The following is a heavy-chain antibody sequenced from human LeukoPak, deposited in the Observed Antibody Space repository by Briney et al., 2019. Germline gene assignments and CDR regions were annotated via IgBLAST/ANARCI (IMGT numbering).Heavy chain of an antibody. Sequence: PGGSLRLSCAASGFTFSSYSMNWVRQAPGKGLEWVSSISSSSYIYYADSVKGRFTISRDNAKNSLYLQMNSLRAEDTAVYYCARARALGSFPYYFDYWGQGTLVTVSS. V-gene: IGHV3-21*01. CDR1: GFTFSSYS. CDR2: ISSSSYI. J-gene: IGHJ4*02. D-gene: IGHD1-26*01. CDR3: ARARALGSFPYYFDY.